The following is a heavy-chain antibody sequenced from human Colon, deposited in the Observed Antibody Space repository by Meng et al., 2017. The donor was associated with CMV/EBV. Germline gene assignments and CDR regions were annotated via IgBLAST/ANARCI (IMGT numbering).Heavy chain of an antibody. CDR2: ISGSGDTA. Sequence: GESLKISCAASGFTFSSYAMSWVRQSPGKGLEGVSSISGSGDTADYADSVKGRFTISRDNSKNTLYLQMNSLRAEDTAVYYCAKDREFGTYYYDSSGCGLDSWGQGTLVTVSS. J-gene: IGHJ4*02. D-gene: IGHD3-22*01. CDR1: GFTFSSYA. V-gene: IGHV3-23*01. CDR3: AKDREFGTYYYDSSGCGLDS.